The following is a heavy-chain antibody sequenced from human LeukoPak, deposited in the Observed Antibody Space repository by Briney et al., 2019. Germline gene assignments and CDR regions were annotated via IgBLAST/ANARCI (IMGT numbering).Heavy chain of an antibody. Sequence: GRSLRLSCAASGFTFSSYGMHWVRQAPGKGLEWVAVIWYDGSNKYYTDSVRGRFTISRDNSKDTLYLQMNSLRVEDTAVYYCARDSPPPDHGGQGTLVTVSS. CDR2: IWYDGSNK. CDR1: GFTFSSYG. CDR3: ARDSPPPDH. V-gene: IGHV3-33*01. J-gene: IGHJ4*02.